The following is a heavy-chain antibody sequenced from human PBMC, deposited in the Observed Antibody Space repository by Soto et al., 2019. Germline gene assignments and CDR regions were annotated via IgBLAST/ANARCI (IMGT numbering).Heavy chain of an antibody. CDR3: AKDVHLIVATTTPDYKEENPGLDI. Sequence: GGSLRLSCAASGFTVSSNYMSWVRQAPGKGLEWVSVIYSGGGTYYADSVKGRFTISRDNSKNTLYLQMNSLRAEDTAVYYCAKDVHLIVATTTPDYKEENPGLDIWGQGTMVPVSS. J-gene: IGHJ3*02. V-gene: IGHV3-53*05. CDR2: IYSGGGT. CDR1: GFTVSSNY. D-gene: IGHD5-12*01.